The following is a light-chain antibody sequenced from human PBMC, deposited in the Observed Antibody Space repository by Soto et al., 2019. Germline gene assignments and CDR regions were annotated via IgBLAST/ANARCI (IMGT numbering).Light chain of an antibody. Sequence: EIVMTQSPATLSVSPGERATLSCRASQSVSSNLAWYQQKPGQAPRLLIYGASTRATGIPSTFSGSGSGTQFALTISSLQSEDFSVYYCHQYNNWPPITFGQGTRLEI. CDR2: GAS. J-gene: IGKJ5*01. CDR3: HQYNNWPPIT. V-gene: IGKV3-15*01. CDR1: QSVSSN.